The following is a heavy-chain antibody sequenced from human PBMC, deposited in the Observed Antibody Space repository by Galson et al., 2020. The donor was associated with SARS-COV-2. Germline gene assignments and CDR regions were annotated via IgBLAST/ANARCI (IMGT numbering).Heavy chain of an antibody. CDR3: ARAYQKDCRDIIVLIAPVGY. CDR2: ISNDGGNE. V-gene: IGHV3-30*09. CDR1: GFTFNSYT. J-gene: IGHJ4*02. Sequence: TGGSLRLSCAASGFTFNSYTMHWVRQAPGKGLEWVATISNDGGNEFYADSVKGRFAISRDNSKDTLNLQMSSLRVEDTAMYYCARAYQKDCRDIIVLIAPVGYWGQGTLVTVSS. D-gene: IGHD2-8*01.